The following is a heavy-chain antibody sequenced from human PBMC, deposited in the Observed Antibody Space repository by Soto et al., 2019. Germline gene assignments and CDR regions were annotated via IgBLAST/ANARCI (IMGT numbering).Heavy chain of an antibody. CDR1: GDSISSSNSH. J-gene: IGHJ3*02. Sequence: SETLSLACTVSGDSISSSNSHWGWTRQPPGKGLEYIGSVYYGGAIFYSGNIYYNPSLKSRVTISVDTSKNQFSLRLSSVTAADTGVYYCVRYDRINMKPYSPEGFHIWGQGTMVTVSS. CDR3: VRYDRINMKPYSPEGFHI. D-gene: IGHD3-3*02. CDR2: VYYGGAIFYSGNI. V-gene: IGHV4-39*01.